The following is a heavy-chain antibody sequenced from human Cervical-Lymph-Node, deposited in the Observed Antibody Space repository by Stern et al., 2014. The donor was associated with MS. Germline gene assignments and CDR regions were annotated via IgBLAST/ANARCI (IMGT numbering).Heavy chain of an antibody. D-gene: IGHD4-17*01. J-gene: IGHJ2*01. CDR3: ARMMTTVTDFWYFDL. Sequence: QVTLRESGPVQVKAAETLTLTCTVSGFSLNRARMGVSWIRQPPGKALEWLANIYPKGETSYNSSLKTRLTISKDTSKGQVVLTMTNMDPVDTATYFCARMMTTVTDFWYFDLWGRGTLVTVSS. CDR1: GFSLNRARMG. CDR2: IYPKGET. V-gene: IGHV2-26*01.